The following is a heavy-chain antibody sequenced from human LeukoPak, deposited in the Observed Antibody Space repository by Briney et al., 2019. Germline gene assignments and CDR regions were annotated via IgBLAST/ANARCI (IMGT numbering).Heavy chain of an antibody. D-gene: IGHD2-15*01. J-gene: IGHJ4*02. CDR3: ARTSGYCSGGSCYSQTALIDY. CDR2: IYYSGST. Sequence: PSETLSLTCTVSGGSISSYYWSWIRQPPGKGLEWIGYIYYSGSTNYNPSLKSRVTISVDTSKNQFSLKLSSVTAADTAVYYCARTSGYCSGGSCYSQTALIDYWGQGTLVTVSS. V-gene: IGHV4-59*01. CDR1: GGSISSYY.